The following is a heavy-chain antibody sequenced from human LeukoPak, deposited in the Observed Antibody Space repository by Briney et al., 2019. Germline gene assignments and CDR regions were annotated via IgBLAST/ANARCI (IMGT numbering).Heavy chain of an antibody. CDR1: GGSFSGHY. D-gene: IGHD2-2*01. V-gene: IGHV4-34*01. CDR3: ARQYVVVPAATRVYFDY. Sequence: RSSETLSLTCAVYGGSFSGHYWSWIRQPPGKGLEWIGEINHSGSTNYNPSLKSRVTISVDTSKNQFSLKLSSVTAADTAVYYCARQYVVVPAATRVYFDYWGQGTLVTVSS. J-gene: IGHJ4*02. CDR2: INHSGST.